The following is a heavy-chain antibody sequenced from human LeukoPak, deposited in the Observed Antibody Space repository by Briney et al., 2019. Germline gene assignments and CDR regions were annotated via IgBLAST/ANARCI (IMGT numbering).Heavy chain of an antibody. CDR3: FEGPPVVPG. CDR2: ITVNGDTT. D-gene: IGHD3-10*01. Sequence: PGGSLRLSCSASGFTFSRHAFHWVRQAPGKGLEYVSAITVNGDTTYYADSVRGRVTISRDNSMDTVYLHMSSLRAEDTAVYYCFEGPPVVPGGGQGTLVTVSS. CDR1: GFTFSRHA. J-gene: IGHJ4*02. V-gene: IGHV3-64D*06.